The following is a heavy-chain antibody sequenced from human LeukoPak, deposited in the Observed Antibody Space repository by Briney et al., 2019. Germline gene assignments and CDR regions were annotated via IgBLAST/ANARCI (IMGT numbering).Heavy chain of an antibody. V-gene: IGHV4-39*07. CDR2: IYYSGST. CDR3: ARAPGSGMDV. Sequence: SETLSLTCTVSGGSISSGSYYWGWIRQPPGKGLEWIGSIYYSGSTYYNPSLKSRVTISVDTSKNQFSLKLSSVTAADTAVYYCARAPGSGMDVWGQGTTVTVSS. J-gene: IGHJ6*02. CDR1: GGSISSGSYY. D-gene: IGHD3-10*01.